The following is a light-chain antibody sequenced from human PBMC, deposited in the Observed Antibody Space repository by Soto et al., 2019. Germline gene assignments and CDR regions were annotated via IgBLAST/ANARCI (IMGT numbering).Light chain of an antibody. J-gene: IGLJ1*01. Sequence: QSVLTQSPSASASLGASVKLTCTLSSGHSSYAIAWHQQQPEKGPRYLMKLNSDGSHSKGDGIPDRFSGSSSGAERYLTISSLQSEDEAEYYCQTWGTGIHYVFGTGTKLTVL. V-gene: IGLV4-69*01. CDR3: QTWGTGIHYV. CDR1: SGHSSYA. CDR2: LNSDGSH.